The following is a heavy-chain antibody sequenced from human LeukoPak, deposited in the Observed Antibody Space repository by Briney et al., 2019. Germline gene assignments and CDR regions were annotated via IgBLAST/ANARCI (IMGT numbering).Heavy chain of an antibody. J-gene: IGHJ4*02. Sequence: SETLSLTCAVYGGSFSGYYWSWIRQPPGKGLEWIGEINHSVSTNYNPSLKSRVTISLATSKNQFSLKMSSVPAADTAVYYCARANYRGIVVVVNYFDYWGQGTLVTVSS. CDR1: GGSFSGYY. D-gene: IGHD3-22*01. CDR3: ARANYRGIVVVVNYFDY. CDR2: INHSVST. V-gene: IGHV4-34*01.